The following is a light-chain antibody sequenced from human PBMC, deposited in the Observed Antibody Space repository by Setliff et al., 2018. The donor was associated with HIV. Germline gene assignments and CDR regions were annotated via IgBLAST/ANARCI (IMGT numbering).Light chain of an antibody. V-gene: IGKV4-1*01. CDR3: QQYYAVPFT. J-gene: IGKJ2*01. Sequence: DIVMTQSPDSLAVSLGERATINCKSSQSPLYLPNNKNYLAWYQQKPGQPPKLLLYWASTRESGVPDRFVGSGSGTDFTLTITSLQAEDVAVYYCQQYYAVPFTFGQGTKVDIK. CDR2: WAS. CDR1: QSPLYLPNNKNY.